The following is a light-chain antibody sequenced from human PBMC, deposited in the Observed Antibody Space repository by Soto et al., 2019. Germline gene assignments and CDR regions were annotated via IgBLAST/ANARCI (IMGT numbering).Light chain of an antibody. Sequence: QSVLTQPSSASGTPGQSVNISCSGTSSNIGSHTVNWYQQIPGKAPKLFIFRTNERPSGVPDRFSGSKSVTSASLAISGLHSDDEADYYCAAWDDTLNAVVFGGGTNVTVL. V-gene: IGLV1-44*01. CDR1: SSNIGSHT. CDR2: RTN. CDR3: AAWDDTLNAVV. J-gene: IGLJ2*01.